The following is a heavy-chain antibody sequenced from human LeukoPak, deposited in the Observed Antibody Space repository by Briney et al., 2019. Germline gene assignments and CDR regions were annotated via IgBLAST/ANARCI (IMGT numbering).Heavy chain of an antibody. D-gene: IGHD1-26*01. CDR3: ASGRGSYSPDY. Sequence: AGGSLRLSCAASGFSFSDHEMNWVRQAPGKGLEWVSYLSSSGNAYYADSVKGRFTISRDNPKNSLYLQMTSLRADDTAVYYCASGRGSYSPDYWGQGTLVTVSS. V-gene: IGHV3-48*03. CDR1: GFSFSDHE. CDR2: LSSSGNA. J-gene: IGHJ4*02.